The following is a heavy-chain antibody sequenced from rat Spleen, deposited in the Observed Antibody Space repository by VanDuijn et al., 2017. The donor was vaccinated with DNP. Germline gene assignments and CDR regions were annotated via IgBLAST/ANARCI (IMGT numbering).Heavy chain of an antibody. V-gene: IGHV5-7*01. J-gene: IGHJ2*01. CDR1: GFSFRNYY. Sequence: EVELVESGGGLVQPGRSLKLSCAASGFSFRNYYMAWVRQAPKRGLEWVAIISHSDGRSYYPDSVKGRFTISRDNAKSTLYLQMTSLRSEDMATYYCARWNSGHFDYWGQGVMVPVSS. D-gene: IGHD4-3*01. CDR2: ISHSDGRS. CDR3: ARWNSGHFDY.